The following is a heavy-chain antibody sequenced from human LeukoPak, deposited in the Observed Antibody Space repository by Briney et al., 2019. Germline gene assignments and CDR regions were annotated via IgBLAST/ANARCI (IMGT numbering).Heavy chain of an antibody. V-gene: IGHV4-59*08. Sequence: SETLSLTCTVSGGSINTYYWSWIRQPPGKGLEWIGYISYTGSTDYNPSLKNRVTISVDASKNQFSLKLSSVTAADTAVYHCARHLHRYSSGRFDPWGQGTLVTVSS. J-gene: IGHJ5*02. CDR1: GGSINTYY. D-gene: IGHD2-15*01. CDR3: ARHLHRYSSGRFDP. CDR2: ISYTGST.